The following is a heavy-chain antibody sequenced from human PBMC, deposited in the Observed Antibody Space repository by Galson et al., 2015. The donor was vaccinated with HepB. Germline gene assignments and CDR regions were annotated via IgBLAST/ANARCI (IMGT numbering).Heavy chain of an antibody. J-gene: IGHJ4*02. Sequence: SLRLSCAASGFNFYDYAMHWVRQAPGKGLEWVSGITWNSDNTGYADSVKGRFTISRDNAQNSLFLQMNTLREEDTAFYYCAKDLSSSGSLFYFDESGQGTLVTVSS. D-gene: IGHD3-22*01. V-gene: IGHV3-9*01. CDR2: ITWNSDNT. CDR3: AKDLSSSGSLFYFDE. CDR1: GFNFYDYA.